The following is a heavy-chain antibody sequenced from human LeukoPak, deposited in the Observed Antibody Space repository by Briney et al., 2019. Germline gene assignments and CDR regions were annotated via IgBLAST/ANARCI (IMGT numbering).Heavy chain of an antibody. Sequence: PSETLSLTCTVSGGSMSNSSYYWGWIRQPPGKGLEWIGSIYYTGSTYYNPSFKSRITISVDTSKNQFSLKVISVTAADTAVYYRARFLAGTRHFHFYYYMDVWGKGTTVTISS. CDR1: GGSMSNSSYY. J-gene: IGHJ6*03. D-gene: IGHD3-9*01. CDR3: ARFLAGTRHFHFYYYMDV. CDR2: IYYTGST. V-gene: IGHV4-39*01.